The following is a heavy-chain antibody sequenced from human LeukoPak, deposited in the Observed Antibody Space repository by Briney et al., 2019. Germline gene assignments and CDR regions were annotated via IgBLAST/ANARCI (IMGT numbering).Heavy chain of an antibody. CDR1: GGSVSSGPNY. CDR2: WEN. J-gene: IGHJ4*02. D-gene: IGHD1-26*01. V-gene: IGHV4-61*01. Sequence: SETLSLTCTVSGGSVSSGPNYWSWIRQPPGEGLEWIGWENNYNVSLKSRVIISVDRSKNQFSLTFISVTAADTAVYFCARETAERYRGSYFDYWGQGALVTVSS. CDR3: ARETAERYRGSYFDY.